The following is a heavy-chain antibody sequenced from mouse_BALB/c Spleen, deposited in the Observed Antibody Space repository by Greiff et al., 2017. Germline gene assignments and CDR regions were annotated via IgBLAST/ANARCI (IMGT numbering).Heavy chain of an antibody. D-gene: IGHD2-10*02. Sequence: EVMLVESGGGLVKPGGSLKLSCAASGFTFSDYYMYWVRQTPEKRLEWVANISDGGSYTYYPDSVKGRFTISSDNAKNNLYLQMSSLKSEDTAMYYCARGGYGYLDYWGQGTTLTVSS. CDR1: GFTFSDYY. CDR2: ISDGGSYT. CDR3: ARGGYGYLDY. V-gene: IGHV5-4*02. J-gene: IGHJ2*01.